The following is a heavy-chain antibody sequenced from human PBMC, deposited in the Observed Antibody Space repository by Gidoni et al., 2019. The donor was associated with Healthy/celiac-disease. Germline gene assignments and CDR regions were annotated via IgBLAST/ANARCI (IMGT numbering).Heavy chain of an antibody. D-gene: IGHD2-2*01. CDR1: GYSISSGYY. Sequence: QVQLQESGPGLVKPSKTLSLTCAVSGYSISSGYYWGWIRQPPGKGLEWIGSIYHSGSTYYNPSLKSRVTISVDTSKNQFSLKLSSVTAADTAVYYCARERPNSTPDYWGQGTLVTVSS. V-gene: IGHV4-38-2*02. J-gene: IGHJ4*02. CDR2: IYHSGST. CDR3: ARERPNSTPDY.